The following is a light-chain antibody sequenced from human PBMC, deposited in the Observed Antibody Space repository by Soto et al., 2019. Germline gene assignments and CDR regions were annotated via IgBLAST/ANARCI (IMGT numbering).Light chain of an antibody. CDR2: AAY. J-gene: IGKJ3*01. Sequence: PMSLSPAARATSAGERVTSTSRTSQSISSYVNWYQQKPGIAHRLLIFAAYNLQTGVQSRFSGSGSGTDFTLTISSLQPEDFGTYFCEHTYSTPFTFGPGTKVDIK. V-gene: IGKV1-39*01. CDR3: EHTYSTPFT. CDR1: QSISSY.